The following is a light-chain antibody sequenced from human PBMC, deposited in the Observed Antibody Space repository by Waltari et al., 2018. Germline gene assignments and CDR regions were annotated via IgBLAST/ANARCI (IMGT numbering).Light chain of an antibody. Sequence: QSVLTQPPSTSATPGQRVTISCSGSKSNIGHNSVSWYQQVPGMAPKLIIYKNSQRPSGVPDRFSGSKSGTSASLAISGLRSEDEATYHCAAWDDGWSGPWVFGGGTRVTVL. CDR1: KSNIGHNS. V-gene: IGLV1-47*01. J-gene: IGLJ3*02. CDR2: KNS. CDR3: AAWDDGWSGPWV.